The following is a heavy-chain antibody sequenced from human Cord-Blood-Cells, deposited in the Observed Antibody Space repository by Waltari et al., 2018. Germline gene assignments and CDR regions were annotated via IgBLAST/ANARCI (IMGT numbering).Heavy chain of an antibody. V-gene: IGHV4-59*11. Sequence: QVQLQESGPGLVKPSETLSLTCTVSGGSISSHHWSWSRQPPGKGLEWIGYIYYSGSTNYNPSLKSRVTISVDTSKNQFSLKLSSVTAADTAVYYCARGSSGSYYAFDIWGQGTMVTVSS. J-gene: IGHJ3*02. CDR3: ARGSSGSYYAFDI. CDR1: GGSISSHH. D-gene: IGHD1-26*01. CDR2: IYYSGST.